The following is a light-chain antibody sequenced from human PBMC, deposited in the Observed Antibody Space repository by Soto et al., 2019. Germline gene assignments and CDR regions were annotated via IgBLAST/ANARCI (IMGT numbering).Light chain of an antibody. CDR3: CSYAGSYILL. CDR1: SSDVGTYNY. J-gene: IGLJ2*01. Sequence: QSALTQPRSVSGSPKQSVTISCTGTSSDVGTYNYVSWFQQHPGKASKLMISDVSKRPSGVPDRFSGSKSGNTASLTISGLQAEDEADYYCCSYAGSYILLFGGGTKVTVL. CDR2: DVS. V-gene: IGLV2-11*01.